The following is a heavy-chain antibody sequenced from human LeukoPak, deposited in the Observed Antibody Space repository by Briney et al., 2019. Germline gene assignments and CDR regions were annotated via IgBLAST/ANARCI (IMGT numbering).Heavy chain of an antibody. V-gene: IGHV1-2*06. CDR1: GYTFTSHH. J-gene: IGHJ4*02. CDR2: INPNTGVT. D-gene: IGHD5-12*01. Sequence: GASVTVSCKASGYTFTSHHIHWVRQAPAQGLEWMGRINPNTGVTDYAQNFKGRVAVTRDTSIGTVSMDLRRGTADAAGYYCARGSRGGGYEAFDFGGEGPQVTVSS. CDR3: ARGSRGGGYEAFDF.